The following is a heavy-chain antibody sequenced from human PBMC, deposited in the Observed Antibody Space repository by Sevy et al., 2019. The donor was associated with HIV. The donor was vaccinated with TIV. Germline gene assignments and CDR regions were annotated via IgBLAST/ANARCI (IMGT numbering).Heavy chain of an antibody. J-gene: IGHJ4*02. CDR1: GGSISSGDYY. V-gene: IGHV4-30-4*01. CDR2: IYYSGRT. Sequence: SETLSLTCTVSGGSISSGDYYWSWIRQPPGKGLEWIGYIYYSGRTYYNPSLKSRVTISVDTSKNQFSLKLSSVTAADTAVYYCARARSGWYNGGFDYWGQGTLVTVSS. D-gene: IGHD6-19*01. CDR3: ARARSGWYNGGFDY.